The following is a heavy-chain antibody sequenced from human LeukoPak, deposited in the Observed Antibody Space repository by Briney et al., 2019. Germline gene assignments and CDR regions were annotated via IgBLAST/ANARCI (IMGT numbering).Heavy chain of an antibody. D-gene: IGHD3-10*01. CDR1: GGSITNFY. Sequence: SETLSLTCTVSGGSITNFYWSWIRQPAGNGLEWIGRIYSSGTITYNPSLERRASMSVDTSENQFSLKLSSVTAADTAVYYCATDSGTTGEVKFDPWGQGTLVIVSS. V-gene: IGHV4-4*07. CDR2: IYSSGTI. J-gene: IGHJ5*02. CDR3: ATDSGTTGEVKFDP.